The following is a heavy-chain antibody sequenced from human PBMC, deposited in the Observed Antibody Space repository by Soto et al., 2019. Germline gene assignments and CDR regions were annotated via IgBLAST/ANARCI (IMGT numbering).Heavy chain of an antibody. CDR2: IYYSGRT. CDR1: GGSISSAGYF. J-gene: IGHJ4*02. V-gene: IGHV4-31*03. Sequence: SETLSLTCTVSGGSISSAGYFWSWVRQHPGKGLEWIGNIYYSGRTYYNPSLKSRVTISVDTSKNQFSLNLSSVTAADTAVYYCARFAKEENPKVGSWYYFDYWGQGTRVTDSS. CDR3: ARFAKEENPKVGSWYYFDY. D-gene: IGHD6-13*01.